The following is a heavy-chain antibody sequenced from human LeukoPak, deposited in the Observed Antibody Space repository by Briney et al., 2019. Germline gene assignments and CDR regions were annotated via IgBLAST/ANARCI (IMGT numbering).Heavy chain of an antibody. CDR2: INHSGST. Sequence: SETLSLTCAVYGGSFSGYYRSWIRQPPGKGLEWIGEINHSGSTNYNPSLKRRVTISVDTSKNQFSLKLSSVTAADTAVYYCARAIAARPLHPCWFDPWGQGTLVTVSS. J-gene: IGHJ5*02. CDR1: GGSFSGYY. CDR3: ARAIAARPLHPCWFDP. V-gene: IGHV4-34*01. D-gene: IGHD6-6*01.